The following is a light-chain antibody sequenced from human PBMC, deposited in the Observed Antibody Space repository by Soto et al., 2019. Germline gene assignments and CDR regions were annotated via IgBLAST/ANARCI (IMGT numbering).Light chain of an antibody. V-gene: IGKV3-20*01. J-gene: IGKJ2*01. CDR2: GAS. CDR3: QQYGGSPLYT. Sequence: EIVLTQSPGTLSLSPGERATLSCRASQRVSNNYFTWYQQKPGQAPRLLMYGASSRATGIPDRFSGSGSGTDFTLTISRLEPEDFAVYYCQQYGGSPLYTFGQGTKLEIK. CDR1: QRVSNNY.